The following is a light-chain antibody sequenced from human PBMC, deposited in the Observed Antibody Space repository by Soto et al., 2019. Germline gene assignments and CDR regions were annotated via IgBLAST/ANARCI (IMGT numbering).Light chain of an antibody. CDR2: GAS. CDR1: QSVSSSY. CDR3: QQYGSSPRT. Sequence: EIVLTQSPGTLSLSPGERATLSCRASQSVSSSYLAWYQQKPGQAPRLLIYGASSRATGIPDRFSCSGSGTDFTLTISRLEPEDFAVYYCQQYGSSPRTCGGWTKVEIK. J-gene: IGKJ4*01. V-gene: IGKV3-20*01.